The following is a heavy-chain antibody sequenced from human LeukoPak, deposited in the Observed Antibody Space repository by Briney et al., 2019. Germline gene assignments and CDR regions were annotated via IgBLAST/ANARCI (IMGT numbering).Heavy chain of an antibody. CDR1: GFTLSDHY. CDR3: AGEVVGATEFDS. CDR2: TRNKANSYTT. D-gene: IGHD1-26*01. V-gene: IGHV3-72*01. Sequence: GGSLRLSCAASGFTLSDHYMDWVRRAPGKGLEWVGRTRNKANSYTTQYAASVKGRFTISRDDSKNSLYLQMNSLKTEDTAVYYCAGEVVGATEFDSWGQGTLVTVSS. J-gene: IGHJ4*02.